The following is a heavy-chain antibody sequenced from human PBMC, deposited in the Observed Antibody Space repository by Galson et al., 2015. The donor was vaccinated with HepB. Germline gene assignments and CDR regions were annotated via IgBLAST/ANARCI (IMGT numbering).Heavy chain of an antibody. J-gene: IGHJ3*02. D-gene: IGHD2-15*01. CDR1: GFTFSSYG. V-gene: IGHV3-30*18. Sequence: SLRLSCAASGFTFSSYGMHWVRQAPGRGLEWVAVISYDGSNKYFGDTVKGRFTISRDNSKNTLYLQMNSLRAEDTAVYYCAKDYLSHYGSGSYDAFDIWGQGTMVTVSS. CDR2: ISYDGSNK. CDR3: AKDYLSHYGSGSYDAFDI.